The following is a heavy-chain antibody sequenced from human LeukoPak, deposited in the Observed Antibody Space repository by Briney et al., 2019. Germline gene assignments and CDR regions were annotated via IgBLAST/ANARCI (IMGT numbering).Heavy chain of an antibody. CDR1: GDIFSTYE. D-gene: IGHD1-14*01. V-gene: IGHV1-8*01. Sequence: GASVKVSCKTSGDIFSTYEINWGRQAAGQGLKWMGWMHPNSGDTDYAQKFQGRVTMTRDTSINTAYMELSSLRSEDTAVYYCTSGARNDPWGQGTLVTVSS. J-gene: IGHJ5*02. CDR2: MHPNSGDT. CDR3: TSGARNDP.